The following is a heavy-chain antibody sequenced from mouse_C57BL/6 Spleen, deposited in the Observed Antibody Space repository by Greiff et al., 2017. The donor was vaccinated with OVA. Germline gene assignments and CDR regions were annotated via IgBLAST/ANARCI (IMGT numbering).Heavy chain of an antibody. CDR3: TISNWDYAMDY. Sequence: EVMLVESGGGLVKPGGSLKLSCAASGFTFSDYGMHWVRQAPEKGLEWVAYISSGSSTIYYADTVKGRFTISRDNAKNTLFLQMTSLRSEDTAMYYCTISNWDYAMDYWGQGTTVTVSS. D-gene: IGHD4-1*01. CDR2: ISSGSSTI. J-gene: IGHJ4*01. V-gene: IGHV5-17*01. CDR1: GFTFSDYG.